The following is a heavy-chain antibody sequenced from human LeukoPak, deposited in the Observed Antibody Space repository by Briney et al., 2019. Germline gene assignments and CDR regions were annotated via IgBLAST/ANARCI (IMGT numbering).Heavy chain of an antibody. V-gene: IGHV3-49*03. CDR2: IRKKGYGETT. D-gene: IGHD4-17*01. Sequence: GGSLTLPCTASGFSFGDDAWSWFRQAPGRGLEFVSFIRKKGYGETTDYAASVRGRVTISRDDAKSTAYLQMNSLEIEDTALYYCSRGLHDYGDSNYYFDQWGRGTQVTVSS. CDR1: GFSFGDDA. J-gene: IGHJ4*02. CDR3: SRGLHDYGDSNYYFDQ.